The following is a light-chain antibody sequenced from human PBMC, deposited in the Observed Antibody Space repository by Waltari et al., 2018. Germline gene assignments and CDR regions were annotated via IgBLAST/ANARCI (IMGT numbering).Light chain of an antibody. J-gene: IGKJ5*01. CDR1: PSINIW. Sequence: DIQMTQSPSTLSASVGDRVTTTCRVSPSINIWLAWYQQKPGKAPKLLIDKASNLASGVPSRFSGSGSGTEFTLTINSLQPDDFATYYCQQYYTFSVTFGQGTRLEIK. V-gene: IGKV1-5*03. CDR2: KAS. CDR3: QQYYTFSVT.